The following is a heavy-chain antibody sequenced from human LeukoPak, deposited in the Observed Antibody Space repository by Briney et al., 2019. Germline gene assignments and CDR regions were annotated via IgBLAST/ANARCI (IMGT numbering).Heavy chain of an antibody. CDR2: INHSGST. CDR3: ARGRITGTISFDY. Sequence: SETLSLTCAVYGGSFSGYYWSWIRQPPGKGLEWTGEINHSGSTNYNPSLKSRVTISVDTSKNQFSLKLSSVTAADTAVYYCARGRITGTISFDYWGQGTLVTVSS. V-gene: IGHV4-34*01. J-gene: IGHJ4*02. D-gene: IGHD1-7*01. CDR1: GGSFSGYY.